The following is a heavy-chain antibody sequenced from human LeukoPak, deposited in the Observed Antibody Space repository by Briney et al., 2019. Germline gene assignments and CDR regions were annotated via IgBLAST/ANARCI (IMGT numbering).Heavy chain of an antibody. J-gene: IGHJ4*02. CDR3: ARGGTEVGYSPVDY. CDR1: GASFSGYY. D-gene: IGHD5-18*01. Sequence: SETLSLTCAVYGASFSGYYWSWIRQPPGKGLEWIGEINHSGSTNYNPSLKSRVTISVDSSKNQFSLKLSSVTAADTAVYYCARGGTEVGYSPVDYWGQGTLVTVSS. CDR2: INHSGST. V-gene: IGHV4-34*01.